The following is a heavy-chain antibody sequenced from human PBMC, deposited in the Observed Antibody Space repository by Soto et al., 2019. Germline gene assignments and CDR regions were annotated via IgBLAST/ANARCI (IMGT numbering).Heavy chain of an antibody. CDR2: ISGSGGST. J-gene: IGHJ6*02. CDR1: GFTFSSYA. Sequence: EVQLLESGGGLVQPGGSLRLSCAASGFTFSSYAMSWVRQAPGKGLEWVSAISGSGGSTYYADSVKGRFTISRDNSKNTLYLQMNSLRAEDTAVYYCEKVSAAMFYDYYYGMDVWGQGTTVTVSS. CDR3: EKVSAAMFYDYYYGMDV. D-gene: IGHD5-18*01. V-gene: IGHV3-23*01.